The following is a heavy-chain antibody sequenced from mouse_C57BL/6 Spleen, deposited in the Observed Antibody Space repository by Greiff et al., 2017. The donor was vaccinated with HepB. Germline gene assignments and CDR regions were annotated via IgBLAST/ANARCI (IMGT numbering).Heavy chain of an antibody. V-gene: IGHV3-6*01. Sequence: EVKLMESGPGLVKPSQSLSLTCSVTGYSITSGYYWNWIRQFPGNKLEWMGYISYDGSNNYNPSLKNRISITRDTSKNQFFLKLNSVTTEDTATYYCARAGSSSAWFAYWGQGTLVTVSA. CDR1: GYSITSGYY. D-gene: IGHD1-1*01. CDR2: ISYDGSN. CDR3: ARAGSSSAWFAY. J-gene: IGHJ3*01.